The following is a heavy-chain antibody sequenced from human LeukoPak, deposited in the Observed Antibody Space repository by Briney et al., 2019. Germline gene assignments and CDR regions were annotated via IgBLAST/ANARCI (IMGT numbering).Heavy chain of an antibody. CDR3: AIVAPYYYYGMDV. D-gene: IGHD2-21*01. J-gene: IGHJ6*02. CDR2: INPSGGST. CDR1: GYTFTRYY. V-gene: IGHV1-46*01. Sequence: ASVKVSCKASGYTFTRYYMHWVRQSPGQGLEWMGIINPSGGSTSYAQKFQGRVTMTRDTSTSTVYMELSSLRSEDTAVYYCAIVAPYYYYGMDVWGQATTVTVSS.